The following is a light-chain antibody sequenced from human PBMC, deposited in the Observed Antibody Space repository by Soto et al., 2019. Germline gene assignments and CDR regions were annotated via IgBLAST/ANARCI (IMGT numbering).Light chain of an antibody. V-gene: IGKV1-5*01. CDR2: DAS. J-gene: IGKJ1*01. Sequence: DIQMTQSPSTLSASVGDRVTIAWRASQSISSWLAWYQQKPGKAPKLLIYDASSLESGVPSRFSGSGSGTEFTLTISSLQPDDFATYYCQQFNSYSPGEFGQGTKVDIK. CDR3: QQFNSYSPGE. CDR1: QSISSW.